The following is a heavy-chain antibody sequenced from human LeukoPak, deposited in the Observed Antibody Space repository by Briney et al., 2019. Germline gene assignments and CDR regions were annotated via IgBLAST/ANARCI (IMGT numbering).Heavy chain of an antibody. J-gene: IGHJ4*02. D-gene: IGHD1-14*01. Sequence: GGSLRLSCAASGFTFSSYGMHWVRQAPGKGLEWVAFIRYDGSNKYYADSVKGRFTISRDNSKNTLYLQMNSLRAEDTAVYYCAKDVAGGISDWEPRASDYWGQGTLVTVSS. CDR2: IRYDGSNK. V-gene: IGHV3-30*02. CDR3: AKDVAGGISDWEPRASDY. CDR1: GFTFSSYG.